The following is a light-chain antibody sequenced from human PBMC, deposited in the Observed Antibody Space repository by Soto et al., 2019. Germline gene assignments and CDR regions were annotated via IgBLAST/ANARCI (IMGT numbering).Light chain of an antibody. Sequence: QSALTQPASVSGSPGQSITISCTGPTVRGYNCVSWYQHHPGKAPKLMIYDVNNRPSGVSPRFSGSRSGNTASLTISGLQATDEADSDCSSYSRSSPRYVFGPGAQLTVL. CDR3: SSYSRSSPRYV. CDR1: TVRGYNC. CDR2: DVN. V-gene: IGLV2-14*03. J-gene: IGLJ1*01.